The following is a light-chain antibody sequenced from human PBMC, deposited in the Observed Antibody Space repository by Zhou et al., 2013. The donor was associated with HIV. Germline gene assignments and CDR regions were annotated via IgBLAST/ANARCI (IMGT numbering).Light chain of an antibody. CDR1: QSVGRW. CDR3: QQYGSSPMCS. V-gene: IGKV1-12*01. J-gene: IGKJ2*04. Sequence: DVQMTQSPSSVSASIGATVTITCRASQSVGRWLAWYQQKPGQAPKLVIYATSNLQTGVPSRFSGSGSGTNFTLTISSLQPEDFAVYYCQQYGSSPMCSFGQGTKLEIK. CDR2: ATS.